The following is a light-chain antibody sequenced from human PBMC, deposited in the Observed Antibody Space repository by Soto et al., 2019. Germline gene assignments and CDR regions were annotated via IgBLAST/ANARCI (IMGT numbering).Light chain of an antibody. Sequence: EIVMTQSPATLAVSLGDRVTISCRASQSVMRHLDWYQQKPGKAPRLLISYASTVATVHPARFTGSGSGTDFTLTINSLQSEDFAVYYCQQCYSSPVTFGGGAKVEIK. CDR2: YAS. CDR1: QSVMRH. J-gene: IGKJ4*01. V-gene: IGKV3-15*01. CDR3: QQCYSSPVT.